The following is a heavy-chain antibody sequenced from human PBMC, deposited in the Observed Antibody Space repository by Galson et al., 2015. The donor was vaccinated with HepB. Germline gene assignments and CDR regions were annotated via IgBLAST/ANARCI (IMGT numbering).Heavy chain of an antibody. D-gene: IGHD2-21*02. J-gene: IGHJ6*02. CDR2: ISAYNGNT. CDR3: AREVYCGGDCSIYYYYGMDV. Sequence: SVKVSCKASGYTFTSYGISWVRQAPGQGLEWMGWISAYNGNTNYAQKLQGRVTMTTDTSTSTAYMELRSLRSDDTAVYYCAREVYCGGDCSIYYYYGMDVWGQGTTVTVSS. CDR1: GYTFTSYG. V-gene: IGHV1-18*01.